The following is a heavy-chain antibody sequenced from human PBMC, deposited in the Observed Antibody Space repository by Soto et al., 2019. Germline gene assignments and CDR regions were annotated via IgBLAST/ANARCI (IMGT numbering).Heavy chain of an antibody. D-gene: IGHD3-10*01. J-gene: IGHJ6*02. V-gene: IGHV3-15*01. CDR1: GFTFSNAW. CDR3: TTEVRGVPYGMDV. CDR2: IKSKTDGGTT. Sequence: GESLKISCAASGFTFSNAWMSWVRQAPGKGLEWVGRIKSKTDGGTTDYAAPVKGRFTISRDDSKNTLYLQMNSLKTEDTAVYYCTTEVRGVPYGMDVWGQGTTVTVSS.